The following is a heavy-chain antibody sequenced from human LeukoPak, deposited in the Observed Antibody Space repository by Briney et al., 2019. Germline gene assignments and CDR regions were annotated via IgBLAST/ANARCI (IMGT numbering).Heavy chain of an antibody. CDR2: INHSGST. CDR3: ARRPMVRGVIDY. Sequence: PSETLSLTCAVYGGSFSGYYWSWIRQPPGKGLEWIGEINHSGSTNYNPSLKSRVTISVDTSKNQFSLKLSSVTAADTAVYYCARRPMVRGVIDYWGQGTLVTVSS. V-gene: IGHV4-34*01. CDR1: GGSFSGYY. J-gene: IGHJ4*02. D-gene: IGHD3-10*01.